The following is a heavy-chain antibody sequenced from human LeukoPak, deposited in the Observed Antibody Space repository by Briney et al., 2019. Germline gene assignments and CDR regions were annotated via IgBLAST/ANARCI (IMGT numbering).Heavy chain of an antibody. D-gene: IGHD3-10*01. V-gene: IGHV3-23*01. CDR3: ARDLNYYGSGSYGQLFDY. J-gene: IGHJ4*02. CDR1: GFTFSSYA. CDR2: ISGSGGSA. Sequence: GGSLRLSCAASGFTFSSYAMSWVRQPPGKGLEWVSAISGSGGSAYYADSVKGRFTISRDNSKNTLYLQMNSLRAEDTAVYYCARDLNYYGSGSYGQLFDYWGQGTLVTVSS.